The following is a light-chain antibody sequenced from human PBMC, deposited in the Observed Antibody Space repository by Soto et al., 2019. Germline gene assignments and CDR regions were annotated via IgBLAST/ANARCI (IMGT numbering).Light chain of an antibody. Sequence: ILLTPSPGTLSLSPGKIATLSCRASQSVSSSYLAWYQQKPGQAPRLLIYGASSRATGIPDRFSGSGSGTDFTLTISRLEPEDFAVYYCQQDGSSPPTFGQGTKVDI. CDR2: GAS. V-gene: IGKV3-20*01. CDR3: QQDGSSPPT. CDR1: QSVSSSY. J-gene: IGKJ1*01.